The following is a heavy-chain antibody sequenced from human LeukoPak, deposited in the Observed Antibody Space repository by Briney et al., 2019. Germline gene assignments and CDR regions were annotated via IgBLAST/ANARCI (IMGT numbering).Heavy chain of an antibody. CDR2: SANKANSYTT. D-gene: IGHD2-2*01. V-gene: IGHV3-72*01. Sequence: GGSLRLSCAASGLTSSDHYMDWVRQAPGEGLEWVGRSANKANSYTTDYAASVKGRFTISRDDSKNSLLLEMNSLKTEDTAVYYCASGMPSRRGAFDVWGQGTRVTVSS. J-gene: IGHJ3*01. CDR3: ASGMPSRRGAFDV. CDR1: GLTSSDHY.